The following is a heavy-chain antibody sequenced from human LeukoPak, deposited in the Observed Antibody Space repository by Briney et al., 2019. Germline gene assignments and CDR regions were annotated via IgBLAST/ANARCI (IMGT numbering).Heavy chain of an antibody. CDR1: GYTFTSNY. CDR2: IAPSSGTT. V-gene: IGHV1-46*01. CDR3: AGASGSSAVPFDY. D-gene: IGHD3-10*01. Sequence: GASVKVSCKASGYTFTSNYMHWVRQAPGQGLEWMGVIAPSSGTTSYAQKFQGRVTMTRDTSTSTLYMELSSLSSEDTAVYYCAGASGSSAVPFDYWGQGTLVTVSS. J-gene: IGHJ4*02.